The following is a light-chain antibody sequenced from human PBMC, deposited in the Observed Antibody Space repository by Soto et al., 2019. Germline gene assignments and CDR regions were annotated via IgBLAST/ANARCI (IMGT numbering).Light chain of an antibody. Sequence: MTQSPSSLSASVGDRVTITCRASQGISNYLAWYQHKPGQTPRLLIYDTSTRATGVPTRFSGSRSGAEFTLTINSLQSEDFAVYYCQPYNNRPLTFGGGTKVDIK. CDR1: QGISNY. J-gene: IGKJ4*01. CDR2: DTS. CDR3: QPYNNRPLT. V-gene: IGKV3-15*01.